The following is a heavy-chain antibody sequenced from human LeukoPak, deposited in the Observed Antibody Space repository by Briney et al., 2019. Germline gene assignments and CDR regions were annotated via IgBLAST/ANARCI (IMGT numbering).Heavy chain of an antibody. J-gene: IGHJ4*02. V-gene: IGHV3-9*01. CDR1: GFTFDDYA. Sequence: GRSLRLSCAASGFTFDDYAMHWVRQAPGKGLEWVSGISWNSGSIGYADSVKGRFTISRDNAKNSLYLQMNSLRAEDTALYYCAKDIGPRGSAFDYWGQGTLVTVSS. D-gene: IGHD1-26*01. CDR2: ISWNSGSI. CDR3: AKDIGPRGSAFDY.